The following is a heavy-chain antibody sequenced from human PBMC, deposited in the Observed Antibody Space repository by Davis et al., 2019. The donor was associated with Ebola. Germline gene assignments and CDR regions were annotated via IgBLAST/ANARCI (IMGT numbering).Heavy chain of an antibody. CDR3: AREGYCSGGSCYYFDY. V-gene: IGHV3-74*01. D-gene: IGHD2-15*01. CDR1: GFTFSSYW. Sequence: LSLTCAASGFTFSSYWMHWVRQAPGKGLVWVSRINSDGSSTSYADSVKGRFTISRDNAKNTLYLQMNSLGAEDTAVYYCAREGYCSGGSCYYFDYWGQGTLVTVSS. CDR2: INSDGSST. J-gene: IGHJ4*02.